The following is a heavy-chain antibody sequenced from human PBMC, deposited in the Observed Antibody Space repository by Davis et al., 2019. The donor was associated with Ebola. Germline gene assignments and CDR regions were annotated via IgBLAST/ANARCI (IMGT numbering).Heavy chain of an antibody. Sequence: PSETLSLTCSVSGGSVTSRSYFWTWIRQPPKKGPEWIRHVYYSGSTSYNPSLRSRVTVSVDTSKNQFSLNLKSATAADTAVYFCAAGYMTVVTGNWFGPWGQGMLVTVSS. D-gene: IGHD5-18*01. V-gene: IGHV4-61*01. CDR2: VYYSGST. J-gene: IGHJ5*02. CDR1: GGSVTSRSYF. CDR3: AAGYMTVVTGNWFGP.